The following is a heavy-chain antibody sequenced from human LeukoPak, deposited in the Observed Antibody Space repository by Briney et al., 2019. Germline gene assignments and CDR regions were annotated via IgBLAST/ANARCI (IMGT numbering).Heavy chain of an antibody. D-gene: IGHD6-13*01. CDR1: GFTFSSYA. Sequence: PGRSLRLSCAASGFTFSSYAMHWVRQAPGKGLEWVSAISGSGGSTYYADSVKGRFTISRDNSKNTLYLQMNSLRAEDTAVYYCAKAWYPSAQFDYWGQGTLVTVSS. CDR2: ISGSGGST. CDR3: AKAWYPSAQFDY. V-gene: IGHV3-23*01. J-gene: IGHJ4*02.